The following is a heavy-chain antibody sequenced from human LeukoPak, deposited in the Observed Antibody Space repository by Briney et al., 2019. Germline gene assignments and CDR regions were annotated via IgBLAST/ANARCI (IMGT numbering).Heavy chain of an antibody. V-gene: IGHV4-34*01. CDR3: VMVRGVIPW. Sequence: SETLSLTCAVYGGSFSGYYWSWIRQPPGKGLEWIGEINHSGSTNYNPSLKSRVTISVDTSKNQFSLKLSSVTAAGTAVYYCVMVRGVIPWWGQGTLVTVSS. CDR1: GGSFSGYY. J-gene: IGHJ4*02. D-gene: IGHD3-10*01. CDR2: INHSGST.